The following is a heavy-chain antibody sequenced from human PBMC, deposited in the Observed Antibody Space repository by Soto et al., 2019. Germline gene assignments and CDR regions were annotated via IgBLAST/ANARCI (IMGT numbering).Heavy chain of an antibody. CDR2: VDYSGNT. V-gene: IGHV4-31*03. Sequence: QVQLQESGPGLVKPSQNLSLTCSVSGGSLSSGHYYWTWIRQRPGKGLEWLGYVDYSGNTHYNPSLKSRLTPSVDTSKNQYSLRLSSVTAADTAVYFCARESNCISSSCHSFESWGQGTLVTVSS. CDR1: GGSLSSGHYY. D-gene: IGHD2-15*01. J-gene: IGHJ4*02. CDR3: ARESNCISSSCHSFES.